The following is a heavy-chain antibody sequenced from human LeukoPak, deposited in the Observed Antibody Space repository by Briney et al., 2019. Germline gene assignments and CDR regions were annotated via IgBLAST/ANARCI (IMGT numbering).Heavy chain of an antibody. D-gene: IGHD3-22*01. CDR2: IYYSGST. Sequence: SETLSLTCAVYGGSFSGYYWSWIRQPPGKGLEWIGYIYYSGSTNYNPSLKSRVTISVDTSKNQFSLKLSSVTAADTAVYYCARVRRYYDSSGYDLNAFDIWGQGTMVTVSS. J-gene: IGHJ3*02. V-gene: IGHV4-59*01. CDR3: ARVRRYYDSSGYDLNAFDI. CDR1: GGSFSGYY.